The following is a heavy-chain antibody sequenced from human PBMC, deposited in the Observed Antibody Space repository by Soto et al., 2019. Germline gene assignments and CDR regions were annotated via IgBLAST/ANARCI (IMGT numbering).Heavy chain of an antibody. Sequence: ASVKVSCKASGGTFSSYAISWVRQAPGQGLEWMGWISAYNGNTNYAQKLQGRVTMTTDTSTSTAYMELRSLRSDDTAVYYCARGPYCGGDCYSDYWGQGTLVTVSS. CDR3: ARGPYCGGDCYSDY. CDR1: GGTFSSYA. V-gene: IGHV1-18*01. CDR2: ISAYNGNT. D-gene: IGHD2-21*02. J-gene: IGHJ4*02.